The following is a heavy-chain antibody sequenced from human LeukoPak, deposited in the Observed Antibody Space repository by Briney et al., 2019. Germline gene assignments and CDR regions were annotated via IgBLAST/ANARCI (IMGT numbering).Heavy chain of an antibody. CDR3: AREGPRNYYFDY. CDR1: GFTFSSNA. V-gene: IGHV3-64*01. J-gene: IGHJ4*02. Sequence: GGSLRLSCAASGFTFSSNAMHWVRQAPGKGLEYVSAISSNGGSTYYANSVKGRFTISRDKPKNTLYLQMGSLRAEDMAVYYCAREGPRNYYFDYWGQGTLVTVSS. CDR2: ISSNGGST.